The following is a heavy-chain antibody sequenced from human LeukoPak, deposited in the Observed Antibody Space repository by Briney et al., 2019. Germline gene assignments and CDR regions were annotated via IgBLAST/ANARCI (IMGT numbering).Heavy chain of an antibody. CDR3: ARASAPLLWFGEPQHYYYMDV. V-gene: IGHV1-2*02. D-gene: IGHD3-10*01. CDR1: GYTFTGYY. CDR2: INPNSGGT. Sequence: GASVKVSCKASGYTFTGYYMHWVRRAPGQGLEWMGWINPNSGGTNYAQKFQGRVTMTRDTSISTAYMELSRLRSDDTAVYYCARASAPLLWFGEPQHYYYMDVWGKGTTVTVSS. J-gene: IGHJ6*03.